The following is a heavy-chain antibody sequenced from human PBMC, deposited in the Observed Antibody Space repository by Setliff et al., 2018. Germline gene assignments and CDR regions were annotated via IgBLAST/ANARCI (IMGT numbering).Heavy chain of an antibody. CDR2: IYSGGYT. V-gene: IGHV3-53*01. J-gene: IGHJ4*02. CDR3: ARDVQGGGYPDY. Sequence: GESLRLSCAASGFTVSTSYMSWVRQAPGKGLEWVSIIYSGGYTNHADSVKGRFTISRDNSKNTLYLQMNSLRAEDTAVYYCARDVQGGGYPDYWGQGTLVTVSS. D-gene: IGHD3-16*01. CDR1: GFTVSTSY.